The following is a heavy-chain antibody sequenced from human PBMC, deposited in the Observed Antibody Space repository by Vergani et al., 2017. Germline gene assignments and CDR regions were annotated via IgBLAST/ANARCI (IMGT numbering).Heavy chain of an antibody. V-gene: IGHV3-23*01. CDR3: AKEPDDYYCSWGYYSISGAFDI. CDR2: MSGSGGIT. CDR1: GFTFSSYA. D-gene: IGHD3-10*01. J-gene: IGHJ3*02. Sequence: EVQLLESGGGLVQPGGSLRLSCAASGFTFSSYAMRWVRQAPGKGLEWVSAMSGSGGITYYADSVKGRFTISRDNSKNTLYLQMNSLRAEDTAVYYCAKEPDDYYCSWGYYSISGAFDIWGQGTMVTVSS.